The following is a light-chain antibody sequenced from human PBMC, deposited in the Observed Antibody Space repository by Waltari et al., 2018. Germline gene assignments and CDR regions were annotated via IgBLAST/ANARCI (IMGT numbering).Light chain of an antibody. Sequence: IQMTQSPSSLSGFVGDRVTISCRASQDITNALAWYQHKLGRAPKLLIYATSKLEGGVPARFSGRGSGTTHTLTIDSLQSDDSASYFCQQYFSVPLTFGGGSKIEI. CDR1: QDITNA. J-gene: IGKJ4*01. CDR2: ATS. CDR3: QQYFSVPLT. V-gene: IGKV1-NL1*01.